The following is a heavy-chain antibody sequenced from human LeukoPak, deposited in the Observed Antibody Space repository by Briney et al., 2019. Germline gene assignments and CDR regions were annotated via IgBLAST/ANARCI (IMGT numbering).Heavy chain of an antibody. Sequence: SETLSLTCAVFGGSLSDYYWTWIGQCPGKGLEWIGEINHSGDTKYNPSLKSRVTISVDKSKNQFSLKLNSVTAADTAVYYCARQMTYDSGNSFDYWGQGTPATVSS. V-gene: IGHV4-34*01. CDR1: GGSLSDYY. J-gene: IGHJ4*02. CDR2: INHSGDT. D-gene: IGHD3-10*01. CDR3: ARQMTYDSGNSFDY.